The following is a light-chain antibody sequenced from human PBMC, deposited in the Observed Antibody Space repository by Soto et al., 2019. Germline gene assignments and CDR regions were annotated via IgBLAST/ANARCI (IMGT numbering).Light chain of an antibody. V-gene: IGKV3-20*01. CDR3: QQYGSSPMYT. CDR2: SAS. CDR1: QPVATNS. J-gene: IGKJ2*01. Sequence: EVVLTQSPGTLSLSAGEQVTLSCRASQPVATNSVAWYQQKPGQAPRLLFYSASNRATGVPDRFSGSGSETDFTLTISRLEPEDFAVYYCQQYGSSPMYTFGQGTKLEIK.